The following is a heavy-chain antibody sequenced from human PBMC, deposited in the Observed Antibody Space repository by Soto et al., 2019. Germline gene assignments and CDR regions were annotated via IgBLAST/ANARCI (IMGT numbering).Heavy chain of an antibody. CDR1: GYTFTSYG. CDR3: ARLVDTVAGPYYFDY. CDR2: ISAYNGNT. Sequence: ASVKVSCKASGYTFTSYGISWVRQAPGQGLEWMGWISAYNGNTNYAQKLQGRVTMTTDTSTSTAYMELRSLRSDDTAVYYCARLVDTVAGPYYFDYWCQGTLVTVFS. V-gene: IGHV1-18*01. J-gene: IGHJ4*02. D-gene: IGHD6-19*01.